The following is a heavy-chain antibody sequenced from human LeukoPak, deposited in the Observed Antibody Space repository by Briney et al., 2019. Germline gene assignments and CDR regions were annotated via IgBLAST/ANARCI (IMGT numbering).Heavy chain of an antibody. CDR1: GFTFSSYE. V-gene: IGHV3-48*03. CDR2: ISSSGSTI. D-gene: IGHD1-7*01. Sequence: GGSLRLSCAASGFTFSSYEMNWVRQAPEKGLEWVSYISSSGSTIYYADSVKGRFTISRDNARNSLYLQMNSLRAEDTAVYYCARDRDWNSGFDYWGQGTLVTVSS. J-gene: IGHJ4*02. CDR3: ARDRDWNSGFDY.